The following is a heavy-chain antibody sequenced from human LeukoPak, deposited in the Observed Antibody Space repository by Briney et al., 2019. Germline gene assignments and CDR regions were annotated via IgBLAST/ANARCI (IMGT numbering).Heavy chain of an antibody. V-gene: IGHV1-8*03. CDR3: ATSGDVVGANDAFDI. Sequence: ASVKVSCKASGYTFTSYDINWVRQATGQGPEWMGWMNPNSGNTGYAQKFQGRVTITRNTSIRMVYMELSSLRSEDTAVYYCATSGDVVGANDAFDIWGQGTMVTVSS. CDR2: MNPNSGNT. J-gene: IGHJ3*02. CDR1: GYTFTSYD. D-gene: IGHD2-15*01.